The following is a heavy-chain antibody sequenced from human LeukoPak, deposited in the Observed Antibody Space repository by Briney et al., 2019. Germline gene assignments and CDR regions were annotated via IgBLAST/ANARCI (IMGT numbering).Heavy chain of an antibody. Sequence: ASVEVSCKASGYTFTSYDINWVRQATGQGLEWMGWMNPNSGNTGYAQKFQGRVTMTRNTSISTAYMELSRLRSDDTAVYYCARDRYYYGSGSSPIDYWGQGTLVTVSS. CDR3: ARDRYYYGSGSSPIDY. J-gene: IGHJ4*02. CDR2: MNPNSGNT. CDR1: GYTFTSYD. V-gene: IGHV1-8*01. D-gene: IGHD3-10*01.